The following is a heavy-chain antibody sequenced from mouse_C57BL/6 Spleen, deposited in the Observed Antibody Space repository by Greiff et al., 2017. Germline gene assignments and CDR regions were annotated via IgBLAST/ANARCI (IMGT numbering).Heavy chain of an antibody. D-gene: IGHD2-3*01. CDR2: FHPYIDDT. CDR1: GFTFTTYP. CDR3: ARGMGYSLFAY. V-gene: IGHV1-47*01. J-gene: IGHJ3*01. Sequence: VQLQQSGAELVKPGASVKMSCKASGFTFTTYPIEWMNQNHGKSLEWIGNFHPYIDDTEYNDKFKGQATLTVEKSSSTVYLELSRLTSDDSAVYYCARGMGYSLFAYWGQGTLVTVSA.